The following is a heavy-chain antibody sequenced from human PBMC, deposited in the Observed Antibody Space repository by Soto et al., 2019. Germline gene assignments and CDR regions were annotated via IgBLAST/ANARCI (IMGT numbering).Heavy chain of an antibody. Sequence: SVKVSCKASGGTFGSYTSRWVRQAPGQGLEWMGRIIPILGIANYAQKFQGRVTITADKSTSTAYMELSSLRTEDTAVYYCVVVVVAAPVDYFDYGGQGTLVTVLL. D-gene: IGHD2-15*01. V-gene: IGHV1-69*02. CDR2: IIPILGIA. CDR3: VVVVVAAPVDYFDY. CDR1: GGTFGSYT. J-gene: IGHJ4*02.